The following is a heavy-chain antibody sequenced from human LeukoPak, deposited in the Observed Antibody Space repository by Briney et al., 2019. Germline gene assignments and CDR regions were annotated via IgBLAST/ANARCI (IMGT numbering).Heavy chain of an antibody. CDR3: AKDLDSYSSSWYGMGYYFDY. CDR1: GFTFSSYG. D-gene: IGHD6-13*01. J-gene: IGHJ4*02. V-gene: IGHV3-30*18. CDR2: ISYDGSNK. Sequence: GGSLRLSCAASGFTFSSYGMHWVRQAPGKGLEWVAVISYDGSNKYYADSVKGRFTISRDNSKNTLYLQMNSLRAEDTAVYYCAKDLDSYSSSWYGMGYYFDYWGQGTLVTVSS.